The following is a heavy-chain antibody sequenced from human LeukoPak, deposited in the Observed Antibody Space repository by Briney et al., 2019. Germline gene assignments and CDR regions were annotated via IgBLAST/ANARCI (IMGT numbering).Heavy chain of an antibody. CDR2: ISGSGGLT. Sequence: GGSLRLSCAVSGSIFSSYAMSWVRQAPGKGLEWVSVISGSGGLTYYADSVKGRFTISRDNSKSTLYLQMNSLRADDTAVYYCARDLRRDCSTTTCYAFDYWGQGTLVTVSS. V-gene: IGHV3-23*01. CDR1: GSIFSSYA. J-gene: IGHJ4*02. D-gene: IGHD2-2*01. CDR3: ARDLRRDCSTTTCYAFDY.